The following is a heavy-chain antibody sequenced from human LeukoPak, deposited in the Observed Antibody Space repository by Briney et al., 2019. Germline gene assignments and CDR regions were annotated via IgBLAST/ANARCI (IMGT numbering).Heavy chain of an antibody. CDR3: AKAVAAARIQYFQH. V-gene: IGHV3-23*01. J-gene: IGHJ1*01. Sequence: VGSLRLSRAASGFTFSSDAMSWVCEAPGKGQEWFLAISCSGGSTYYADSVKGRFTISRYNFKNTLYLQMNSLRADDTGVYYCAKAVAAARIQYFQHWGQGTLVTVSS. D-gene: IGHD6-13*01. CDR1: GFTFSSDA. CDR2: ISCSGGST.